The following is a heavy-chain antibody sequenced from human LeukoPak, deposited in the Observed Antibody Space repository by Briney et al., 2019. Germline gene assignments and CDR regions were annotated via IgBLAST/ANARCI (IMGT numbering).Heavy chain of an antibody. CDR2: INEDGSAK. J-gene: IGHJ4*02. CDR1: GFTFSSSW. D-gene: IGHD5-24*01. V-gene: IGHV3-7*01. CDR3: TRSRRDGNDY. Sequence: GGSLRLSCAASGFTFSSSWMSWVRQAPGKGLEWVANINEDGSAKYYVDPVKGRFTISRDNAKRSLDLQVNSLRAEDTAVYYCTRSRRDGNDYWGQGTLVTVSS.